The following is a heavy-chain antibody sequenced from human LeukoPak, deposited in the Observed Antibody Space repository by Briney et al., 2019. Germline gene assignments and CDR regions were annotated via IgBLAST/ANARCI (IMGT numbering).Heavy chain of an antibody. V-gene: IGHV3-23*01. J-gene: IGHJ3*02. Sequence: PGGSLRLSCVASGFTFSSYDMSWVRQGPGEGLAWVSTISGSGGNTYYADSVKGRFTISRDNSKNTLYLQMNSLRAEDTAIYYCARSNRDAFDMWGQGTVVTVSS. CDR2: ISGSGGNT. CDR1: GFTFSSYD. D-gene: IGHD2/OR15-2a*01. CDR3: ARSNRDAFDM.